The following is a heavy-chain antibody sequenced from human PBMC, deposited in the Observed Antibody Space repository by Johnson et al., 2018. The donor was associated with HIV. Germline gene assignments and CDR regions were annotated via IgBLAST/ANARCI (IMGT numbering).Heavy chain of an antibody. Sequence: QMLLVESGGGLVNPGGSLRLSCAASGFSFSDYYMSWIRQAPGKGLEWVSYITSSGSTLYSADSVKGRFTISRDNAKTSLSLQMNILTAEDTAVYYCARAPGVRGMDAFDIWGQGTMVTVSS. J-gene: IGHJ3*02. CDR1: GFSFSDYY. CDR2: ITSSGSTL. CDR3: ARAPGVRGMDAFDI. D-gene: IGHD3-10*01. V-gene: IGHV3-11*04.